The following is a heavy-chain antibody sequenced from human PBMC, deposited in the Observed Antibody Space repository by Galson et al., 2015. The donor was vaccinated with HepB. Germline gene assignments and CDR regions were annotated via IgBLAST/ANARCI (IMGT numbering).Heavy chain of an antibody. CDR1: GFTFIGYL. CDR3: ASQPPNY. J-gene: IGHJ4*02. Sequence: SVKVSCKASGFTFIGYLIHWVRQAPGQGLEWMGWINPDSGGTNYAQKFKGRVTMTRDTSISTTYMELNSLRSDDTAVYYCASQPPNYWGQGTLVTVSS. V-gene: IGHV1-2*02. CDR2: INPDSGGT.